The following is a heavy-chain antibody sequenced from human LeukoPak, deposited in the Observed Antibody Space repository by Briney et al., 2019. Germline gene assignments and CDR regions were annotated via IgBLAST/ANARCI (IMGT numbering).Heavy chain of an antibody. J-gene: IGHJ3*02. CDR2: IKQDGSEK. D-gene: IGHD2-15*01. Sequence: GGSLRLSCAASGFTFSSYWMSWVRQAPGKGLEWVANIKQDGSEKYYVDSVKGRFTISRDNAKNSLYLQMNSLRAEDTAVYYCAGGVPFLYCSCGSCPYAFDIWGQGIMVTVSS. CDR1: GFTFSSYW. CDR3: AGGVPFLYCSCGSCPYAFDI. V-gene: IGHV3-7*01.